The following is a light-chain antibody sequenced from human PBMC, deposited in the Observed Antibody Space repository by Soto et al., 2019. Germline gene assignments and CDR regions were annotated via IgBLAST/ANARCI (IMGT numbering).Light chain of an antibody. J-gene: IGKJ3*01. CDR1: QSINSRY. Sequence: TQSPSSLTASVGDRVTITCRASQSINSRYLAWYQQKPGQAPRLLIYGASSRATGIPDRFSGSGSGTDFTLTISRLEPEDFAVYYCQQFGSSPGFTFGPGTKVDIK. V-gene: IGKV3-20*01. CDR2: GAS. CDR3: QQFGSSPGFT.